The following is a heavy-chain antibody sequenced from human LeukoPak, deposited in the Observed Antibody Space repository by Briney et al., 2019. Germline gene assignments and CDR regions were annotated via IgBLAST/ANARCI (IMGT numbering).Heavy chain of an antibody. J-gene: IGHJ4*02. CDR3: TRDKDWSYDY. CDR1: GFTFGDHG. D-gene: IGHD3/OR15-3a*01. Sequence: PGGSLRLSCTASGFTFGDHGMGWVRQAPEKGLEWVGFIRRKVYGGTTEYAASVRGRSSISRGDSKSIAYLEMNSLKTEDTAVYYCTRDKDWSYDYWGQGTLVTVSS. V-gene: IGHV3-49*04. CDR2: IRRKVYGGTT.